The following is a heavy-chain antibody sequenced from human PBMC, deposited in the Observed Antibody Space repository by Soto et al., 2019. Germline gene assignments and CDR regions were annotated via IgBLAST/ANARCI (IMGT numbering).Heavy chain of an antibody. CDR2: IIPIFGTA. V-gene: IGHV1-69*13. CDR1: GGTFSSYA. J-gene: IGHJ5*02. D-gene: IGHD6-13*01. CDR3: ARVGGGSQDRYSSSWHGKYPPPRLYNWFDP. Sequence: GASVKVSCKASGGTFSSYAISWVRQAPGQGLEWMGGIIPIFGTANYAQKFQGRVTITADESTSTAYMELSSLRSEDTAVYYCARVGGGSQDRYSSSWHGKYPPPRLYNWFDPWGQGTLVTVSS.